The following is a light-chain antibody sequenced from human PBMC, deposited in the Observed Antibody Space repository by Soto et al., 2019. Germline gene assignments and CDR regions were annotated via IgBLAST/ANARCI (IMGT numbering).Light chain of an antibody. J-gene: IGKJ1*01. V-gene: IGKV1-39*01. CDR3: QQGFSSPQT. CDR2: TSS. Sequence: DIQMTQSPSSLSASVGDRVTITCRASQSVTSYVNWYQQTPGKAPKLLIYTSSSLLNGVPSRFSGSGSGTDFTLTITSLQVEDFATYYCQQGFSSPQTFGQGTKVDIK. CDR1: QSVTSY.